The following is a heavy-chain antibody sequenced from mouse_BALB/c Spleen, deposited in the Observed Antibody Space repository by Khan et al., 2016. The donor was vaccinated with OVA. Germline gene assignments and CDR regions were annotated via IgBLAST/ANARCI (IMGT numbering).Heavy chain of an antibody. CDR3: ARHTATMTTTSCYFDV. D-gene: IGHD2-4*01. Sequence: EVELVESGGDLVKPGGSLKLSCTASGFAFSSYDMSWVRQTPEERLEWVVYISSGGGSTYYPATVKGRFSITRDNSKNTLYLQMNSLTSEDTAMYYCARHTATMTTTSCYFDVWGAGTTVTVSS. CDR2: ISSGGGST. CDR1: GFAFSSYD. V-gene: IGHV5-12-1*01. J-gene: IGHJ1*01.